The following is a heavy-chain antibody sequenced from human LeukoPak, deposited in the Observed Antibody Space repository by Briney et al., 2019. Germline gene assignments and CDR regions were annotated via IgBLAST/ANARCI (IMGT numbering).Heavy chain of an antibody. Sequence: ASETLSLTCTVSGGSINSGSYYWSWIRQPPGKGLEWIGYIYYNGDTKYNPSLKSRVTISVDTSKDQFSLRLRSVTAADTAVYYCARVVNDYAIRYFDLWGRGTLVPVSS. CDR1: GGSINSGSYY. V-gene: IGHV4-61*01. D-gene: IGHD4-17*01. CDR3: ARVVNDYAIRYFDL. J-gene: IGHJ2*01. CDR2: IYYNGDT.